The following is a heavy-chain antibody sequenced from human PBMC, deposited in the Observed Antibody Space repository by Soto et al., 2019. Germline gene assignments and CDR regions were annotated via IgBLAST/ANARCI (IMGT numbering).Heavy chain of an antibody. V-gene: IGHV3-21*01. CDR3: ARGISDYIVVVTSDLDV. D-gene: IGHD2-2*01. CDR1: GFTFSRYS. Sequence: GGSLILSCAASGFTFSRYSMNWVRQAPGKGLEWVSSIASSSSHIYYADSVKGRFTISRDNAENSLYLQMNSLRADDTAVYFCARGISDYIVVVTSDLDVWGQGTTVNVS. CDR2: IASSSSHI. J-gene: IGHJ6*01.